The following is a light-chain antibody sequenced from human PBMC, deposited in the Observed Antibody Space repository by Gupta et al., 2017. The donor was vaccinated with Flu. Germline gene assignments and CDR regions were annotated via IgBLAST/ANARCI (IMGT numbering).Light chain of an antibody. Sequence: RATLTCRASQSVSGYLAWYQQKPGQPPRLLIYDASNRATDSPARFSGSGSGTDFTLTISSLEPEDFAVYYCHHRDNWPPLSTFGPGTKVDIK. J-gene: IGKJ3*01. CDR3: HHRDNWPPLST. CDR1: QSVSGY. V-gene: IGKV3-11*01. CDR2: DAS.